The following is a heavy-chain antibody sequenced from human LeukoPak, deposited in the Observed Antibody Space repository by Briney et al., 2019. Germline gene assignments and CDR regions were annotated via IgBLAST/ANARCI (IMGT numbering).Heavy chain of an antibody. J-gene: IGHJ5*02. CDR3: ARSYYYDSSFGA. D-gene: IGHD3-22*01. Sequence: GGSLRLSCAASGFTFSSYGMSWVRQAPGKGLEWVSAISGSGGSTYYADSVKGRFTISRDNSKNSLYLQMNSLRAEDTAVYYCARSYYYDSSFGAWGQGTLVTVSS. CDR1: GFTFSSYG. V-gene: IGHV3-23*01. CDR2: ISGSGGST.